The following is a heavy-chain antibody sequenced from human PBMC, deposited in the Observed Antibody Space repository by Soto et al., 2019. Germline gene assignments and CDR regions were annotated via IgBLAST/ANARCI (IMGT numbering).Heavy chain of an antibody. CDR2: IYHSGTT. CDR3: ARELAAGYYGMDV. V-gene: IGHV4-38-2*02. D-gene: IGHD6-13*01. J-gene: IGHJ6*02. Sequence: SETLSLTCAVSGDSISSGYHCAWIRQPPGKGLEWIASIYHSGTTYYNPSLKSRVTISVDTSKNQFSLKLSSVTAADTAVYYCARELAAGYYGMDVWGQGTTVTVSS. CDR1: GDSISSGYH.